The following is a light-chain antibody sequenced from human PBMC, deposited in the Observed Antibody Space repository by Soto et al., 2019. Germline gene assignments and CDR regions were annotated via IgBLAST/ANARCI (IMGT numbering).Light chain of an antibody. V-gene: IGKV3-15*01. CDR2: GAS. CDR1: QSVSSN. J-gene: IGKJ1*01. CDR3: QQYNNWPPM. Sequence: EIVMTQSPATLSVSPGERATLSCRASQSVSSNLAWYQQKPGQAPRLLIYGASTRATGIPARFSGSESGTEFTLTISSLQSEDFAVYYCQQYNNWPPMFGQGTKV.